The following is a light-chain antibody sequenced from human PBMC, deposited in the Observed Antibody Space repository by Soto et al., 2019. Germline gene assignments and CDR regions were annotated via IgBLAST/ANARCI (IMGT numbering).Light chain of an antibody. Sequence: QSALTQPPSVSGSPGQSVTISCTGTSSDVGRYNRVSWYQQPPGTAPKLMIYEVSNRPSGVPDRFSGSKSGNTASLTISGLQAEDEADYYCSSYTSSSTLLFGGGTKVTVL. CDR3: SSYTSSSTLL. CDR2: EVS. V-gene: IGLV2-18*02. CDR1: SSDVGRYNR. J-gene: IGLJ2*01.